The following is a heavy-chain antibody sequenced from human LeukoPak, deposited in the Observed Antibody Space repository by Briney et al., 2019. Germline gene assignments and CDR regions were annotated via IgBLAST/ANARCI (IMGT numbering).Heavy chain of an antibody. CDR2: IYYSGTT. V-gene: IGHV4-59*01. Sequence: SETLSLTCTVSGGSISNYYWNWIRQPPGKGLEWIGYIYYSGTTNYNPSLKSRVSMSVDTSKNQFSLKLSSVTAADTAVYYCAGVTGYMIEDHFDYWGQGTLVTVSS. CDR3: AGVTGYMIEDHFDY. J-gene: IGHJ4*02. D-gene: IGHD3-22*01. CDR1: GGSISNYY.